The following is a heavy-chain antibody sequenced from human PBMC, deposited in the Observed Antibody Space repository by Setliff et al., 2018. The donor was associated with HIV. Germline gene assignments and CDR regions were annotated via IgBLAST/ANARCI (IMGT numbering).Heavy chain of an antibody. CDR2: IKQDGSEK. CDR1: GFTFSNYW. Sequence: GGSLRLSCAASGFTFSNYWMSWVRQAPGKGLEWVANIKQDGSEKYYVDSVKGRFTISRDNAKNSLFLQMNSLRAEDTAVYYCAREYCSGYSFNVWGQGTMVTVSS. D-gene: IGHD3-22*01. J-gene: IGHJ3*01. CDR3: AREYCSGYSFNV. V-gene: IGHV3-7*01.